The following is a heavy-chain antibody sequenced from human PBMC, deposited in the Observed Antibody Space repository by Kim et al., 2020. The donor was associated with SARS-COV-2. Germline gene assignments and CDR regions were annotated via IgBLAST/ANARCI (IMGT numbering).Heavy chain of an antibody. D-gene: IGHD3-10*01. CDR3: AKDTMVRVCYYYGMDV. J-gene: IGHJ6*02. Sequence: KDRVTISRDNAKNSLYLQMNSRRAEDTALYYCAKDTMVRVCYYYGMDVWGRGTTVTVSS. V-gene: IGHV3-9*01.